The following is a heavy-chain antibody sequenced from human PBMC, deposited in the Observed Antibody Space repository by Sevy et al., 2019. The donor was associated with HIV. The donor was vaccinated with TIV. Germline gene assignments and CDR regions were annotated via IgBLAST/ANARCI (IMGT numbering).Heavy chain of an antibody. CDR3: AKEGAYSYTTYFDY. J-gene: IGHJ4*02. CDR1: GFSLSGYD. Sequence: GGSLRLSCAASGFSLSGYDIHWVRQAPGKGLEWVAVISFDGSNKYYAHSVKGRFTISRDNSKNTLFLQMNSLGAEDTAVYYCAKEGAYSYTTYFDYWGQGSVVTVSS. V-gene: IGHV3-30*18. D-gene: IGHD1-26*01. CDR2: ISFDGSNK.